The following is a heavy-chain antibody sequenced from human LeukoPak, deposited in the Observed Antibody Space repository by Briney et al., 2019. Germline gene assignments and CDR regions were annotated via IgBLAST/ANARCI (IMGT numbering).Heavy chain of an antibody. CDR3: ARLIRKVLYYFDY. CDR2: IYYSGST. CDR1: GGSISSSSYY. V-gene: IGHV4-39*01. Sequence: SETLSLTCTVSGGSISSSSYYWGWIRQPPGKGLEWIGSIYYSGSTYYSPSLKSRVTISVDTSKNQFSLKLSSVTAADTAVYYCARLIRKVLYYFDYWGQGTLVTVSS. J-gene: IGHJ4*02.